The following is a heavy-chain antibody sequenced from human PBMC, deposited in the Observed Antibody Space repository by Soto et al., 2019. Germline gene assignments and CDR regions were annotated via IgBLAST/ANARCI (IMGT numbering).Heavy chain of an antibody. D-gene: IGHD2-21*01. CDR3: ARSDGSIFNWIDS. CDR2: MNPNSGNT. J-gene: IGHJ5*01. CDR1: GYTFATYD. V-gene: IGHV1-8*01. Sequence: QVQLVQSGAEVKTPGASVKVSCKASGYTFATYDINWVRQAPGQGLEWMGWMNPNSGNTGYAQKFQGRLTMTGDPALSIAHMELSSLRKEDTAVYYCARSDGSIFNWIDSWGQGTLVTVSA.